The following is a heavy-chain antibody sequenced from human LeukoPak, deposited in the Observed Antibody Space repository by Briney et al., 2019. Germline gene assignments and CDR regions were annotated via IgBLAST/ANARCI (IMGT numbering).Heavy chain of an antibody. CDR3: ASLSSPLYYYYYMDV. Sequence: GGSLRLSCVASGFTFTNNWLTWVRQVPGKGLEWVANIKPDDSEIYYVASVKGRFTISRDNAKNSVFLQMNSLRAEDTAVYYCASLSSPLYYYYYMDVWGKGTTVTISS. D-gene: IGHD6-13*01. CDR2: IKPDDSEI. CDR1: GFTFTNNW. V-gene: IGHV3-7*01. J-gene: IGHJ6*03.